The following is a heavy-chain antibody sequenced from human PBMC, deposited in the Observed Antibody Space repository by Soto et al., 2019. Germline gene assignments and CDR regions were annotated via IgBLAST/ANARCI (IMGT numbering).Heavy chain of an antibody. Sequence: QVQLVESGGGVVQPGRSLRLSCAASGFTFSSYAMHWVRQAPGKGLEWVAVISYDGSNKYYADSVKGRFTISGDNSKNTLYLQMNSLRAEDTAVYYCARDDGRNYYDSSGRFDYWGQGTLVTVSS. CDR3: ARDDGRNYYDSSGRFDY. D-gene: IGHD3-22*01. CDR2: ISYDGSNK. CDR1: GFTFSSYA. J-gene: IGHJ4*02. V-gene: IGHV3-30-3*01.